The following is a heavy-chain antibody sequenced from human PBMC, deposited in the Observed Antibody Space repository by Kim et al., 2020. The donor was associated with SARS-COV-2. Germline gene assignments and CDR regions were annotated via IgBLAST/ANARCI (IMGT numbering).Heavy chain of an antibody. V-gene: IGHV4-39*02. J-gene: IGHJ6*01. Sequence: SETLSLTCTVSGGSISSGNYYWGWIRQPPGKGLEWIGNMYYSGSTYYNPSLKSRVTISVDTSKNQFSLNLSSVTAADTAVYYCASDATKNPLYYSLDVWG. CDR3: ASDATKNPLYYSLDV. CDR2: MYYSGST. CDR1: GGSISSGNYY.